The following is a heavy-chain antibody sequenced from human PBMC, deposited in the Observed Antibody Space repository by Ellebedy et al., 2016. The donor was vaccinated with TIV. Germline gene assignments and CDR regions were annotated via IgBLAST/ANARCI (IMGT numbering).Heavy chain of an antibody. V-gene: IGHV5-51*01. CDR3: VKHLGSYDAGPIDP. CDR1: GYSSPHYW. J-gene: IGHJ5*02. Sequence: PGGSLRLSCKASGYSSPHYWIGWVRQMPGKGLEWMGIIYPGDSDTKYSPSFRCHVTISADKSIETAYLQWSSLRASDTAVYYCVKHLGSYDAGPIDPWGQGTLVTVSS. D-gene: IGHD3-16*01. CDR2: IYPGDSDT.